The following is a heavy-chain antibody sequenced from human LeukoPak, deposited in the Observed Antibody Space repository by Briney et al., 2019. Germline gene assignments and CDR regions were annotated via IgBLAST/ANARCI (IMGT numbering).Heavy chain of an antibody. V-gene: IGHV1-3*01. J-gene: IGHJ4*02. CDR3: ARGGSGVLGDY. Sequence: ASVKVSCKASGYTFTSYAMHWVRQAPGQRLEWMGWINAGNGNTKYSQKFQGRVTITRDTSASTAHMELSSLRSEDTAVYYCARGGSGVLGDYWGQGTLVTVSS. CDR2: INAGNGNT. D-gene: IGHD2-8*02. CDR1: GYTFTSYA.